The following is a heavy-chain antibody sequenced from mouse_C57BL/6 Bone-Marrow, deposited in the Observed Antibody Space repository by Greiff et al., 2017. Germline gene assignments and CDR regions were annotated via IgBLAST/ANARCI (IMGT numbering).Heavy chain of an antibody. CDR1: GFTFTDYY. J-gene: IGHJ3*01. V-gene: IGHV7-3*01. D-gene: IGHD4-1*02. CDR3: ARSGVQLGPWFAY. CDR2: IRNKANGYTT. Sequence: DVMLVESGGGLVQPGGSLSLSCAASGFTFTDYYMSWVRQPPGKALEWLGFIRNKANGYTTEYSASVKGRFTISRDNSQSILYLQMNALGAEDSATYYCARSGVQLGPWFAYWGQGTLVTVSA.